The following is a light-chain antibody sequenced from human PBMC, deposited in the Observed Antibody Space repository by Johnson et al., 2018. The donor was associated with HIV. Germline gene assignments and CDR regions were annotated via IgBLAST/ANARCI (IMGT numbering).Light chain of an antibody. Sequence: VLTQPPSVSAAPGQKVTISCSGSSSNIGNNYVSWYQQLPGTAPKLLIYDNNKRPSGIPDRFSGSKSGTSATLGITGLQTGDEADYYCGTWDSSLSASYVFGTGTKVTVL. CDR1: SSNIGNNY. CDR3: GTWDSSLSASYV. CDR2: DNN. J-gene: IGLJ1*01. V-gene: IGLV1-51*01.